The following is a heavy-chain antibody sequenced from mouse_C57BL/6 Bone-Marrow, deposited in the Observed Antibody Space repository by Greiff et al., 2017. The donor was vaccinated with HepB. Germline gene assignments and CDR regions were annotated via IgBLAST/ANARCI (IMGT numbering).Heavy chain of an antibody. J-gene: IGHJ2*01. V-gene: IGHV1-19*01. CDR2: INPYNGGT. CDR1: GYTFTDYY. CDR3: ARSGYSDY. Sequence: LVKPGASVKMSCKASGYTFTDYYMNWVKQSHGKSLEWIGVINPYNGGTSYNQKFKGKATLTVDKSSSTAYMELNSLTSEDSAVYYCARSGYSDYWGQGTTLTVSS.